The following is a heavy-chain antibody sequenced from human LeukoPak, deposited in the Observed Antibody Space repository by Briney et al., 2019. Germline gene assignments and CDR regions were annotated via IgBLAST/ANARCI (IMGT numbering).Heavy chain of an antibody. Sequence: GESLKISCKGSGYSFTTYWIAWVRQMPGKGLEWMGIIYPGDSDTTYSPSFQGQVTISADRSISTAYLQWSSLKASDTAMYYCARLRGGDGYNTYHFDYWGQGTLVTVSS. V-gene: IGHV5-51*01. CDR3: ARLRGGDGYNTYHFDY. D-gene: IGHD5-24*01. J-gene: IGHJ4*02. CDR2: IYPGDSDT. CDR1: GYSFTTYW.